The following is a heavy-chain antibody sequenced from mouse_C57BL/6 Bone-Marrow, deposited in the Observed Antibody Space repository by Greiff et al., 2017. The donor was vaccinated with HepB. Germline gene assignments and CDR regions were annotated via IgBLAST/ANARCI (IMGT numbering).Heavy chain of an antibody. V-gene: IGHV1-82*01. Sequence: QVQLQQSGPELVKPGASVKISCKASGYAFSSSWMNWVKQRPGKGLEWIGRIYPGDGDTNYNGKFKGKATLTADKSSSTAYMQLSSLTSEDSAVYFCAVMVRRVYWYFDVWGTGTTVTVSS. CDR2: IYPGDGDT. CDR3: AVMVRRVYWYFDV. CDR1: GYAFSSSW. D-gene: IGHD2-3*01. J-gene: IGHJ1*03.